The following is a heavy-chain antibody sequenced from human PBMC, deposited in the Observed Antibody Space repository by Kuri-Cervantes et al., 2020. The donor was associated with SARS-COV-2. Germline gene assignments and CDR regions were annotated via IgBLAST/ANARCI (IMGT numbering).Heavy chain of an antibody. J-gene: IGHJ3*02. CDR3: ARSAVVTAIDAFDI. CDR1: GYTFTSYY. D-gene: IGHD2-21*02. V-gene: IGHV1-46*01. CDR2: INPSGGST. Sequence: GSVKVTCKASGYTFTSYYMYWVRQAPGQGLEWMGIINPSGGSTSYAQKFQGRVTMTRDTSTSTVYMELNSLRSEDPAVYYCARSAVVTAIDAFDIWGQGAMVTVSS.